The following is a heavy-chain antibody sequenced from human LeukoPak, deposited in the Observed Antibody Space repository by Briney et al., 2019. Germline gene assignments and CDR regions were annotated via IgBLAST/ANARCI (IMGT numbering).Heavy chain of an antibody. J-gene: IGHJ6*03. CDR3: ARLGTSPHFYYYMDV. CDR1: GGSISNYY. CDR2: IYSSGST. Sequence: SETLSLTCTVSGGSISNYYWSWIRQPPGKGLEWIGHIYSSGSTNYNPSLKSRVTMSADTSKSQFSLKVNSITAADTAVYYCARLGTSPHFYYYMDVWGKGTTVTVSS. V-gene: IGHV4-4*09. D-gene: IGHD2-2*01.